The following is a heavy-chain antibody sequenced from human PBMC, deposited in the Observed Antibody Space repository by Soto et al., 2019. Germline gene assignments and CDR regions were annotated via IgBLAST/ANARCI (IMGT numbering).Heavy chain of an antibody. CDR2: IYSSGTT. CDR3: AKTGPNDILTYCYFDL. D-gene: IGHD3-9*01. J-gene: IGHJ2*01. CDR1: GDSISSSSYY. Sequence: QLQLQESGPGLVKPSETLSLTCIVSGDSISSSSYYWVWIRQPPGKGVEWIGSIYSSGTTYYNPPLQSRVTIAIDTSTNQFSPKVSSLTAADTAVYYCAKTGPNDILTYCYFDLWGRGTLVTVSS. V-gene: IGHV4-39*01.